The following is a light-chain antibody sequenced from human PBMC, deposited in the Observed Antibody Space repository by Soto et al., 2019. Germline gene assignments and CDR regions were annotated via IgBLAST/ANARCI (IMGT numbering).Light chain of an antibody. V-gene: IGLV2-11*01. Sequence: QSVLTQPRSVSGSPGQSVTISCTGTNSDIGGYNYVSWYQQHPGKAPKVMIYDVSRRPSGVPDRFSGSKSGNTASLTISGLQAEDEADYYCCSYAGRYNFWVFGGGTKLTVL. J-gene: IGLJ3*02. CDR2: DVS. CDR1: NSDIGGYNY. CDR3: CSYAGRYNFWV.